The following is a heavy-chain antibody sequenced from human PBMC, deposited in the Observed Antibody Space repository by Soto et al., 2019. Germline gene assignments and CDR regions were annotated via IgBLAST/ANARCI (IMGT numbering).Heavy chain of an antibody. CDR3: TTYYGSGSSYYYYYMDV. J-gene: IGHJ6*03. CDR1: GFTFSNAW. CDR2: IKSKTDGGTT. D-gene: IGHD3-10*01. V-gene: IGHV3-15*01. Sequence: SLRLSCAASGFTFSNAWMSWVRQAPGKGLEWVGRIKSKTDGGTTDYAAPVKGRFTISRDDSKNTLYLQMNSLKTEDTAVYYCTTYYGSGSSYYYYYMDVWGKGTTVTVSS.